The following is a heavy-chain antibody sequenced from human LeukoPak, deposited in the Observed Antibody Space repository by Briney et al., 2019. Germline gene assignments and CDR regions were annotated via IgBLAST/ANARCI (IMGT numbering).Heavy chain of an antibody. J-gene: IGHJ3*02. Sequence: ASVKVSCKASGYSYTSYDVNWVRQAPGQGLEWMGWFNPKSGNAGYAKKFQGRVTMTRNISMTTAYMELNSLTSEDTAVYYCARGVGSAINKEAFDIWGQGTVVTVSS. CDR1: GYSYTSYD. V-gene: IGHV1-8*01. D-gene: IGHD6-25*01. CDR3: ARGVGSAINKEAFDI. CDR2: FNPKSGNA.